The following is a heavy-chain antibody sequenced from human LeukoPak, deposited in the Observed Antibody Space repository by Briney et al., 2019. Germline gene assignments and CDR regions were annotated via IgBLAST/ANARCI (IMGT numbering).Heavy chain of an antibody. D-gene: IGHD3-16*01. J-gene: IGHJ3*02. Sequence: PGGSLRLSCAASGSTFSTYWMSWVRQAPGKGLEWVANINQHGGDKNYLDSVKGRFTISRDNAQNSLYLQMNSLRAEDTAVYYCASVPLRGDAFDIWGQGTMVTVSS. CDR1: GSTFSTYW. CDR3: ASVPLRGDAFDI. V-gene: IGHV3-7*01. CDR2: INQHGGDK.